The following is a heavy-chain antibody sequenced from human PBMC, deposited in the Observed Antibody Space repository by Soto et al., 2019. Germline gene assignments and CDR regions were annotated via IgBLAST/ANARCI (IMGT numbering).Heavy chain of an antibody. CDR2: INAGNGNT. Sequence: ASVKVSCKASGYTFTSYAMHWVRQAPGQRLEWMGWINAGNGNTKYSQKFQGRVTITRDTSASTAYMELSSLRSEDTAVYYCARGATYNWTPSFSRRLWDYYYMDVWGKGTTVTVSS. D-gene: IGHD1-1*01. CDR3: ARGATYNWTPSFSRRLWDYYYMDV. CDR1: GYTFTSYA. J-gene: IGHJ6*03. V-gene: IGHV1-3*01.